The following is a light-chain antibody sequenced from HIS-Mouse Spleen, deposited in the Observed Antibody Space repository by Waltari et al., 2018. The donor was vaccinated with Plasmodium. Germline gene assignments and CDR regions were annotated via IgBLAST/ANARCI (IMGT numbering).Light chain of an antibody. CDR2: KAS. CDR3: QQYNSYSWT. V-gene: IGKV1-5*03. J-gene: IGKJ1*01. Sequence: DIQMTQSPSTLSASVGDRVTITCRASQSIGSRLAWYQQKPGKAPKLLIYKASSLESGVPSRFSGSGSGTEFTLTISSLQPDDFATYYCQQYNSYSWTFGQGTKVEIK. CDR1: QSIGSR.